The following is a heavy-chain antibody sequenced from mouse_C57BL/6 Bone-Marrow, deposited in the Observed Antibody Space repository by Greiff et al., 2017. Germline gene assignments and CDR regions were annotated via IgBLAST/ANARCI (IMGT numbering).Heavy chain of an antibody. CDR2: IHPNSGST. J-gene: IGHJ2*01. D-gene: IGHD1-1*01. Sequence: QVQLQQSGAELVKPGASVKLSCKASGYTFTSYWMHWVKQRPGQGLEWIGMIHPNSGSTNYNEKFKSKATLTVDKSSSTAYMQLSSLTSEDSAVYYCARENYYGRGVYYFDYWGQGTTLTVSS. CDR3: ARENYYGRGVYYFDY. CDR1: GYTFTSYW. V-gene: IGHV1-64*01.